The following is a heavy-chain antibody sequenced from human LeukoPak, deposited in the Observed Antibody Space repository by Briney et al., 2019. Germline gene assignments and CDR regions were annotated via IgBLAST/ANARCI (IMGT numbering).Heavy chain of an antibody. D-gene: IGHD4-17*01. CDR3: ARDYGDYAYYFDY. J-gene: IGHJ4*02. CDR2: ISYDGSNK. V-gene: IGHV3-30*03. Sequence: GGSLRLSCAASGFTFSSYGMPWVRQAPGKGLEWVAVISYDGSNKYYADSVKGRFTISRDNSKNTLYLQMNSLRAEDTAVYYCARDYGDYAYYFDYWGQGTLVTVSS. CDR1: GFTFSSYG.